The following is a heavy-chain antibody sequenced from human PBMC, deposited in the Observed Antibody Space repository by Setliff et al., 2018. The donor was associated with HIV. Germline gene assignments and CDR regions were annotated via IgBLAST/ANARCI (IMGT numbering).Heavy chain of an antibody. D-gene: IGHD2-2*01. Sequence: GGSLRLSCAASGFSFSNSWMTWVRQAPGKGLEWVANIKQDGTDKYYVDSVRGRFTISRDNARNSLFLQMNSLRVEDTAVYYCARDTCDTPSCYAGPRFVYWDQGNLVTVSS. CDR1: GFSFSNSW. V-gene: IGHV3-7*01. CDR2: IKQDGTDK. CDR3: ARDTCDTPSCYAGPRFVY. J-gene: IGHJ4*02.